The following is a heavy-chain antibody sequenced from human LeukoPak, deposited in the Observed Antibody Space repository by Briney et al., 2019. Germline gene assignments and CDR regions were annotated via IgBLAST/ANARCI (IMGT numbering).Heavy chain of an antibody. J-gene: IGHJ2*01. CDR2: IYYSGST. CDR1: GGSISSSSYY. V-gene: IGHV4-39*07. D-gene: IGHD3-9*01. Sequence: PSETLSLTCTVSGGSISSSSYYWGWIRQPPGKGLEWIGSIYYSGSTYYNPSLKSRVTISVDTSKNQFSLKLSSVTAADTAVYYCARGPGDILTGYFQWGYFDLWGRGTLVTVSS. CDR3: ARGPGDILTGYFQWGYFDL.